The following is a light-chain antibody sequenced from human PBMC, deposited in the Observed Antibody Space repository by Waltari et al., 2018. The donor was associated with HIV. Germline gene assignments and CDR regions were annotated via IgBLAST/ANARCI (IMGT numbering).Light chain of an antibody. J-gene: IGLJ3*02. CDR2: DNN. V-gene: IGLV1-51*01. CDR3: GTWDSSLSAWV. CDR1: RPNIGTNY. Sequence: QSVLTQPPSVSAAQGQKVTISCSGGRPNIGTNYVSWYQQLPGTAPKLLIYDNNKRPSGIPDRFSGSKSGTSATLGVTGLQTGDEADYYCGTWDSSLSAWVFGGGTKLTVL.